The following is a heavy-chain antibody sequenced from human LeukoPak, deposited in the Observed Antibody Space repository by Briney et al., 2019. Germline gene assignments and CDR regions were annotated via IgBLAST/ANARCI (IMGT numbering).Heavy chain of an antibody. CDR1: GGSISSGDYY. CDR3: ARVELELRWSYAFDI. V-gene: IGHV4-30-4*08. Sequence: SETLSLTCTVSGGSISSGDYYLSWIRQPPGKGLEWIGYIYYSGSTYYNPSLKSRVTISVDTSKNQFSLKLSSVTAADTAVYYCARVELELRWSYAFDIWGQGTMVTVSS. J-gene: IGHJ3*02. CDR2: IYYSGST. D-gene: IGHD1-7*01.